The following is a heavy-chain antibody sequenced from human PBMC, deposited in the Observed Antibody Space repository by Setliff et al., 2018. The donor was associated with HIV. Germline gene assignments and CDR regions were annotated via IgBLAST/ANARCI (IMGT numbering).Heavy chain of an antibody. Sequence: VASVKVSCKTSGYAITGYYIHWVRQAPGQGLQWMGWMDPKSGGANPAPIFQGRVTMTTDTSITSVYLELSGLTSADTAVYYCATGAIGYYPPFDFWGQGTLVTVSS. CDR3: ATGAIGYYPPFDF. CDR1: GYAITGYY. V-gene: IGHV1-2*02. CDR2: MDPKSGGA. J-gene: IGHJ4*02. D-gene: IGHD2-2*03.